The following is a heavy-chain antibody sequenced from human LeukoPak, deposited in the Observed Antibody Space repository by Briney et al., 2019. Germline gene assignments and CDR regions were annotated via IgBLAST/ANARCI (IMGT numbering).Heavy chain of an antibody. CDR3: ARQGYSGHSQGAADY. CDR2: ISVYNGNT. D-gene: IGHD4-23*01. V-gene: IGHV1-18*01. Sequence: ASVRVSCTASGYTFSIYGFSWVRQAPGQGLEWMGWISVYNGNTNYAQKFQGRVTITKDTSTSTAHMELRSLRSDDTAVYYCARQGYSGHSQGAADYWGQGTLVTVSS. CDR1: GYTFSIYG. J-gene: IGHJ4*02.